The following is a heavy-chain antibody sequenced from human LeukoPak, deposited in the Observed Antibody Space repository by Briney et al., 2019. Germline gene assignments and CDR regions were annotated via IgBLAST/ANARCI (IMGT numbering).Heavy chain of an antibody. CDR2: ISGGDYT. V-gene: IGHV3-23*01. Sequence: GGSLRLSCAASGFTFDDYAMYWVRQAPGKGLEWVSGISGGDYTEHADSVKGRLTISRDNSKNTLYLQMNTLRVEDTALYYCAKSRNFYYYFMEVSGRGTKVTISS. CDR3: AKSRNFYYYFMEV. J-gene: IGHJ6*03. CDR1: GFTFDDYA.